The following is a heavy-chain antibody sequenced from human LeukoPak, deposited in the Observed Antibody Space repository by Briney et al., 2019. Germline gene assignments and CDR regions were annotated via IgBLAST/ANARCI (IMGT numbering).Heavy chain of an antibody. CDR2: ISYDGSNK. CDR1: GFTFSSYA. CDR3: AKGGHGYHSRGYYYVEIDY. D-gene: IGHD3-22*01. V-gene: IGHV3-30*04. Sequence: GRSLRLSCAASGFTFSSYAMHWVRQAPGKGLEWVAVISYDGSNKYYADSVKGRFTISRDNSKNTLYLQMNSLRTEDTAVYYCAKGGHGYHSRGYYYVEIDYWGQGTLVTVSS. J-gene: IGHJ4*02.